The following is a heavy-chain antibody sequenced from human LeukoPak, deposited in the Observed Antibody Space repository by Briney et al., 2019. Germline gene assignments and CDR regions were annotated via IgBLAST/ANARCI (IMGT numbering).Heavy chain of an antibody. CDR2: INPGDSDT. Sequence: GESLKISCQASGYSFTSSWIGWARQMPGKGLEWMAIINPGDSDTRYSPSFQGQVTISADKSISTAYLQWSSLKASDTAMYYCARRGDYYDSSGYYYHDYFDYWGQGTLVTVSS. D-gene: IGHD3-22*01. J-gene: IGHJ4*02. V-gene: IGHV5-51*01. CDR1: GYSFTSSW. CDR3: ARRGDYYDSSGYYYHDYFDY.